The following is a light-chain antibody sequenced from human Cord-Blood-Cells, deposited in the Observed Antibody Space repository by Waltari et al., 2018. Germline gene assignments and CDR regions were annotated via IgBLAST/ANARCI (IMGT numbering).Light chain of an antibody. V-gene: IGLV2-14*03. CDR2: YVS. CDR1: SSDVGGYNY. J-gene: IGLJ3*02. CDR3: SSYTSSSTWV. Sequence: QSALTQPASVSGSPGQSITISCTGTSSDVGGYNYVSWYQHHPGKAPKLMIYYVSNRPSGVSNRFSGSKSGNTASLTISGLQAEDEADYYCSSYTSSSTWVFGGGTKLTVL.